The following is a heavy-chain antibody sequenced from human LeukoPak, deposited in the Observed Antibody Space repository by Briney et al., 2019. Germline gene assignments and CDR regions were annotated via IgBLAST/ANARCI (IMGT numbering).Heavy chain of an antibody. J-gene: IGHJ5*02. CDR1: GYTFTSYG. V-gene: IGHV1-18*01. CDR2: ISAYNGNT. Sequence: ASVKVSCKASGYTFTSYGISWVRQAPGQGLEWMGWISAYNGNTNYAQKLQGRVTMTTDTSTSTAYMELRSLRSDDTAVYYCARDFPYYYGSGSYYNSNWFDPWGQGTLVTVPS. D-gene: IGHD3-10*01. CDR3: ARDFPYYYGSGSYYNSNWFDP.